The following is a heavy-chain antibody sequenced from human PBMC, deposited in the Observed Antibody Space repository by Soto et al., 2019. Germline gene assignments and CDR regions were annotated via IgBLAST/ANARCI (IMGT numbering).Heavy chain of an antibody. CDR3: ARGGSGGSCYW. J-gene: IGHJ4*02. Sequence: EVQLVESGGGLVQPGGSLRLSCAASGFTFSSYSMNWVRQAPGKGLEWVSYISGDSSTIYYADSVKGRFTISRDNAKNSLSLQMNSLRDEDTAVYYSARGGSGGSCYWWGQGTLVTV. V-gene: IGHV3-48*02. CDR2: ISGDSSTI. D-gene: IGHD2-15*01. CDR1: GFTFSSYS.